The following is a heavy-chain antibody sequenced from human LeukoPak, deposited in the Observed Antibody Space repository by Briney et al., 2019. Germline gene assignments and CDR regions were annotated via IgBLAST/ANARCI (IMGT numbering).Heavy chain of an antibody. V-gene: IGHV4-34*01. CDR1: GGSFSGYY. CDR2: INHSGST. J-gene: IGHJ5*02. CDR3: ARVRNLRNWFDP. Sequence: SETLSLTCAVYGGSFSGYYWSWIRQPPGKGLEWIEEINHSGSTNYNPSLKSRVTISVDTSKNQFSLKLSSVTAADTAVYYCARVRNLRNWFDPWGQGTLVTVSS.